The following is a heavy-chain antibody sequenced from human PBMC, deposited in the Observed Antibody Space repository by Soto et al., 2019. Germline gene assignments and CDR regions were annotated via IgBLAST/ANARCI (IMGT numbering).Heavy chain of an antibody. Sequence: GGSLRLSCAASGFTFSSYSMNWVRQAPGKGLEWVSSISSSSSYIYYADSVKGRFTISRDNAKNSLYLQMNSLRAEDTAVYYCARALPKQPYGDFPWDYYYYMDVWGKGTTVTVSS. D-gene: IGHD4-17*01. CDR2: ISSSSSYI. J-gene: IGHJ6*03. CDR1: GFTFSSYS. CDR3: ARALPKQPYGDFPWDYYYYMDV. V-gene: IGHV3-21*01.